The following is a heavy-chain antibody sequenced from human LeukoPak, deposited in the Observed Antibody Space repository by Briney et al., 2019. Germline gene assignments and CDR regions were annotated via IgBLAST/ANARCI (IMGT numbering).Heavy chain of an antibody. CDR3: AGVIAAAGIDY. CDR2: IVVSSGNT. Sequence: SVKVSCKASGFTFTSSAVQWVRQARGQRLEWIGWIVVSSGNTNYAQKFQERVTITRDMSTSTAYMELSSLRSEDTAVYYCAGVIAAAGIDYWGQGTLVTVSS. CDR1: GFTFTSSA. J-gene: IGHJ4*02. D-gene: IGHD6-13*01. V-gene: IGHV1-58*01.